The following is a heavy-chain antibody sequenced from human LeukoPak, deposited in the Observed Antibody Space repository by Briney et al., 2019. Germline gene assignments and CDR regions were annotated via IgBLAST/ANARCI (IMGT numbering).Heavy chain of an antibody. J-gene: IGHJ4*02. Sequence: GGSLRLSCAASGFTFSSYAMRWVRQAPGKGLEWVSAISGSGGSTYYADSVKGRFTISRDNSKNTLYLQMNSLRAEDTAVYYCAKDLLVDTAMAAFDYWGQGTLVTVSS. CDR3: AKDLLVDTAMAAFDY. V-gene: IGHV3-23*01. CDR2: ISGSGGST. D-gene: IGHD5-18*01. CDR1: GFTFSSYA.